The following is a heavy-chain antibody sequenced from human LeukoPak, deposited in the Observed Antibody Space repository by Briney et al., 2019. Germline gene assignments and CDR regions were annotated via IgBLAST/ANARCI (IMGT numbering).Heavy chain of an antibody. CDR2: IYYSKNT. CDR1: GGSISSSSAY. CDR3: VSPRGFSYGYFDY. D-gene: IGHD5-18*01. V-gene: IGHV4-39*01. Sequence: SETLSLPCTVSGGSISSSSAYWGWIRQPPGKGLEGNGSIYYSKNTYYNPSLKSRVTISADTSKNQFSLTLGSVSATDTAVYYCVSPRGFSYGYFDYWGQGTLVTVSS. J-gene: IGHJ4*02.